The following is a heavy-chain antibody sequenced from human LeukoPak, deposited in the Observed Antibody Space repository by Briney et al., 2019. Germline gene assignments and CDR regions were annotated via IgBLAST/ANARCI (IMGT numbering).Heavy chain of an antibody. CDR3: PGVSIPGDSDY. CDR1: GGSINDYY. V-gene: IGHV4-59*01. J-gene: IGHJ4*02. Sequence: SETLSLTCTVSGGSINDYYWSWIRQSPGKGLEWIGYIYYTGRTKYNPSLQSRVTISVDTSKNQFSLNLSSGTSADTAVYFCPGVSIPGDSDYWGQGTLVTVSS. CDR2: IYYTGRT.